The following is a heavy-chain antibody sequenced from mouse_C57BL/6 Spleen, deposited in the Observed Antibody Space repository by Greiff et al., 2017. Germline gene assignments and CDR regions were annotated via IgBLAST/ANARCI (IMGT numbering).Heavy chain of an antibody. Sequence: QVQLQQSGAELVRPGASVKLSCKASGYTFTDYYINWVKQRPGQGLEWIARIYPGSGNTYYNEKFKGKATLTAEKSSSTAYMQLSSLTSEDSAVYFCERDYSYGSSPAYWGQGTLVTVSA. CDR1: GYTFTDYY. CDR3: ERDYSYGSSPAY. J-gene: IGHJ3*01. V-gene: IGHV1-76*01. D-gene: IGHD1-1*01. CDR2: IYPGSGNT.